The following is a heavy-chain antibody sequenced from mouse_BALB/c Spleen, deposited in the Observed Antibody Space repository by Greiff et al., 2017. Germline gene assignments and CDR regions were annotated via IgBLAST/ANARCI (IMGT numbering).Heavy chain of an antibody. V-gene: IGHV1S53*02. D-gene: IGHD4-1*01. Sequence: QVQLQQSGPELEKPGASVKISCKASGYTFTDHAIHWVKQKPEQGLEWIGYISPGNGDIKYNEKFKGKATLTADKSSSTAYMQLNSLTSEDSAVYFCKGTNWDAFDYWGQGTTLTVSS. J-gene: IGHJ2*01. CDR3: KGTNWDAFDY. CDR2: ISPGNGDI. CDR1: GYTFTDHA.